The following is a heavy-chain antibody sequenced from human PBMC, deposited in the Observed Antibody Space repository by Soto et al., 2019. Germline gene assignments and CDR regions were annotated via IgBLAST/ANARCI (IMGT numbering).Heavy chain of an antibody. D-gene: IGHD5-12*01. Sequence: GGSLRLSCAASGFTFGSYGMHWVRQAPGKGLEWVAVISYDGSNKYYADSVKGRFTISRDNSKNTLYLQMNSLRAEDTAVYYCAKDRGSGYEYFDYWGQGTLVTVSS. CDR1: GFTFGSYG. CDR3: AKDRGSGYEYFDY. J-gene: IGHJ4*02. CDR2: ISYDGSNK. V-gene: IGHV3-30*18.